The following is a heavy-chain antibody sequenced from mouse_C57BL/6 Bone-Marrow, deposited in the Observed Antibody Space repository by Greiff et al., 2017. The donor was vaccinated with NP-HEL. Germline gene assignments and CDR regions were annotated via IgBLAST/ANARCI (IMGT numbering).Heavy chain of an antibody. J-gene: IGHJ2*01. Sequence: VQLVESGAELVRPGASVTLSCKASGYTFTDYEMHWVKQTPVHGLEWIGAIDPETGGTAYNQKFKGKAILTADKSSSTAYMELRSLTSEDSAVYYCSQSFDYWGQGTTLTVSS. V-gene: IGHV1-15*01. CDR2: IDPETGGT. CDR3: SQSFDY. CDR1: GYTFTDYE.